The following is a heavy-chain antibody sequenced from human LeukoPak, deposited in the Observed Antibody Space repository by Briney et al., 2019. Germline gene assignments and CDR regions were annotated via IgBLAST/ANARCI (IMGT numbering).Heavy chain of an antibody. CDR1: GGSISISSYY. CDR3: ARGTLYSGWSYYFDY. CDR2: VYYSGTT. V-gene: IGHV4-39*07. J-gene: IGHJ4*02. Sequence: SETLSLTCTVSGGSISISSYYWGWIRQPPGKGLEWIGSVYYSGTTSKKPSLKSRVTISVDMSKNHFSLRLSSVTAADTAVYYYARGTLYSGWSYYFDYWGQGTLVRVSS. D-gene: IGHD6-19*01.